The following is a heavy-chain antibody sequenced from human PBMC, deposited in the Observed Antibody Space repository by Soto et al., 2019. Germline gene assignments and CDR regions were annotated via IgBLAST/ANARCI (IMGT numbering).Heavy chain of an antibody. CDR3: ETLTFARAVPG. Sequence: GSSVQVSCKTSGYTFTNYGIGWVRQAPGQGLEWMGWISTYNGNTNYVQKFHGRVTMTTDTSTTTAYMEVRSLRSDATAVYYCETLTFARAVPGWGQRGLVTV. V-gene: IGHV1-18*01. CDR1: GYTFTNYG. J-gene: IGHJ4*02. CDR2: ISTYNGNT.